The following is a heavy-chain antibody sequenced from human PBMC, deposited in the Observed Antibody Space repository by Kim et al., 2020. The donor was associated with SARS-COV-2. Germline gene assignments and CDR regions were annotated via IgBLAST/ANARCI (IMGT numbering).Heavy chain of an antibody. CDR2: ISSSSSTI. D-gene: IGHD3-10*01. CDR3: ARGSRGFCELLTWFDP. V-gene: IGHV3-48*04. Sequence: GGSLRLSCAASGFTFSSYSMNWVRQAPGKGLEWVSYISSSSSTIYYADSVKGRFTISRDNAKNSLYLQMNSLRAEDTAVYYCARGSRGFCELLTWFDPWGQRTPVTVSS. CDR1: GFTFSSYS. J-gene: IGHJ5*02.